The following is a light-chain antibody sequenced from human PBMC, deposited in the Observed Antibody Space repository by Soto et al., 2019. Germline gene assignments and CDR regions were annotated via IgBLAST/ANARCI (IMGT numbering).Light chain of an antibody. V-gene: IGLV2-14*01. CDR3: SSYTTSSTRV. J-gene: IGLJ1*01. Sequence: QSALTQPASVSCSPGQSISISYTRSSSDVGIYNYVSWDQRHPGKVPKLTIYEVTNRPSGVSNRFSGSKSGNTASLTISGLQAEDEADYYCSSYTTSSTRVFGTGTKVTVL. CDR1: SSDVGIYNY. CDR2: EVT.